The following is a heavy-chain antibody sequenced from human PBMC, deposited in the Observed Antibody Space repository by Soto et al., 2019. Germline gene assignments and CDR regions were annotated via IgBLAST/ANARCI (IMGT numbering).Heavy chain of an antibody. V-gene: IGHV1-3*01. CDR2: INAGNGNT. CDR3: ARSSGYCYVDY. CDR1: GYTFTSYA. Sequence: QVQLVQSGAEVKKPGASVKVSCKASGYTFTSYAMHWVRQAPGQRLEWMGWINAGNGNTKYSQKFQGRVTITRDTAASTAYRERSSLRSEDTAVYYCARSSGYCYVDYWGQGTLVTVSS. D-gene: IGHD3-22*01. J-gene: IGHJ4*02.